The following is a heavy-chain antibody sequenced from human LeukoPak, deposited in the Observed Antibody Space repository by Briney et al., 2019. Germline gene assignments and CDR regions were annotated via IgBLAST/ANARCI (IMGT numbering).Heavy chain of an antibody. D-gene: IGHD6-19*01. Sequence: PGGSLRLSCAASGFTFSSYGMHWVRQAPGKGLEWVAVIWYDGSNKYYADSVKGRFTISRDNSKNTPYLQMNSLRAEDTAVYYCARARDIAVAGTGDDAFDIWGQGTMVTVSS. J-gene: IGHJ3*02. V-gene: IGHV3-33*01. CDR1: GFTFSSYG. CDR3: ARARDIAVAGTGDDAFDI. CDR2: IWYDGSNK.